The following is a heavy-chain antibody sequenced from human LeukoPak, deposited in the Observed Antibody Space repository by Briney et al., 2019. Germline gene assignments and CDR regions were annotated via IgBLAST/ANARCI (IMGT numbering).Heavy chain of an antibody. CDR1: GYTFTGYY. V-gene: IGHV1-2*02. D-gene: IGHD5-12*01. Sequence: GASVKVSCKASGYTFTGYYMHWVRQAPGQGLEWMGWINPNSGGTNYAQKFQGRVTMTRDTSISTAYMELSSLRSEDTAVYYCARGLWGSGYDSAADHWGQGTLVTVSS. CDR2: INPNSGGT. CDR3: ARGLWGSGYDSAADH. J-gene: IGHJ4*02.